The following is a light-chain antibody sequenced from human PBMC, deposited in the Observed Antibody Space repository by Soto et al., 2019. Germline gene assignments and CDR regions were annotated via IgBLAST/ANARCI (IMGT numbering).Light chain of an antibody. CDR2: KAS. V-gene: IGKV1-5*03. Sequence: IQMTQSPCTLSASVGDRVTITCRASQSISSWLAWYQQKPGKAPKLLIYKASSLESGVPSRFSGSGSGTEFTLTISSLQPDDFATYYCQQYNSYPLTFGGGTKVDIK. J-gene: IGKJ4*01. CDR1: QSISSW. CDR3: QQYNSYPLT.